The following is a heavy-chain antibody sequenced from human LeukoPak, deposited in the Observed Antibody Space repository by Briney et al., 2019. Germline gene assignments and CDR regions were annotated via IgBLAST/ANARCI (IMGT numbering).Heavy chain of an antibody. CDR2: ISGSGGST. Sequence: GGSLRLSCAASGFTFSSYAMSWVRQAPGKGLEWVSAISGSGGSTYYADSVKGRFTISRDNSKNTLYLQMNSLRAEDTAVYYCAKHSTCELFVLDAFDIWGQGTMVTVSS. CDR3: AKHSTCELFVLDAFDI. D-gene: IGHD1-26*01. J-gene: IGHJ3*02. V-gene: IGHV3-23*01. CDR1: GFTFSSYA.